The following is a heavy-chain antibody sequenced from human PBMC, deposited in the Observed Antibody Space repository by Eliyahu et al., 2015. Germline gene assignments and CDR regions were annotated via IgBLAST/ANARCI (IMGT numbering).Heavy chain of an antibody. V-gene: IGHV1-8*01. CDR3: ATTPSGSYPNGFDY. J-gene: IGHJ4*02. CDR2: MKPNSGNT. D-gene: IGHD1-26*01. Sequence: QVQLVQSGAEVKKPGASVKVSCKASGYTFXSYDINWVRQATGQGLEWMGWMKPNSGNTGYAQKFQGRVTMTRNTSISTAYMELSSLRSEDTAVYYCATTPSGSYPNGFDYWGQGTLVTVSS. CDR1: GYTFXSYD.